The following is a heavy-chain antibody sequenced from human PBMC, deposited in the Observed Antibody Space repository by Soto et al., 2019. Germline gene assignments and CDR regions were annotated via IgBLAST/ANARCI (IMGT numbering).Heavy chain of an antibody. Sequence: GGSLRLSCAASGFTFSSYGMHWVRQAPGKGLEWVAVIWYDGSNKYYADSVKGRFTISRDNSKNTLYLQMNSLRAEDTAVYYCARGARETYYYYGMDVWGQGTTVNV. CDR2: IWYDGSNK. J-gene: IGHJ6*02. D-gene: IGHD2-15*01. V-gene: IGHV3-33*01. CDR1: GFTFSSYG. CDR3: ARGARETYYYYGMDV.